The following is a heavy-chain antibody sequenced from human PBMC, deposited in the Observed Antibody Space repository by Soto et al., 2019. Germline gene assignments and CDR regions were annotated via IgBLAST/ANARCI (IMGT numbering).Heavy chain of an antibody. J-gene: IGHJ6*02. CDR1: GGSISSGGYY. Sequence: TLSLTCTVSGGSISSGGYYWSWIRQPPGKGLEWIGYIYYSGTTYYNPSLKSRVTISVDTSKNQFSLKVSSVTAADTAVYYCARALIQLWPHYYYGMDVWGQGTTVTVSS. V-gene: IGHV4-30-4*08. CDR3: ARALIQLWPHYYYGMDV. D-gene: IGHD5-18*01. CDR2: IYYSGTT.